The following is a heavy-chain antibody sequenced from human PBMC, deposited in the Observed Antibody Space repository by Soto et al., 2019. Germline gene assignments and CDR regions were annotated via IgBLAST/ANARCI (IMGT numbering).Heavy chain of an antibody. CDR3: ARGPPIVGNTTPLDS. Sequence: SETLSLTCTVSGGSITNSNWWSWVRLPPAKGLEWIGDIYHAGSTKYSPSLERRVTMSVDTSNNQFALTLTSVTAADTAVYFCARGPPIVGNTTPLDSWGQGTLVTVSS. J-gene: IGHJ4*02. CDR2: IYHAGST. V-gene: IGHV4-4*02. D-gene: IGHD2-21*01. CDR1: GGSITNSNW.